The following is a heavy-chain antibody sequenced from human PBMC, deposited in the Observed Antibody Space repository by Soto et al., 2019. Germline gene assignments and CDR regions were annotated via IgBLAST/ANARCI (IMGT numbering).Heavy chain of an antibody. V-gene: IGHV3-11*01. J-gene: IGHJ3*02. CDR2: ISSTSGTI. CDR1: GFTFSDYY. CDR3: AKDLDYSKAFDI. Sequence: GGSLRLSCAASGFTFSDYYMTWIRQAPGKGLEWVSYISSTSGTISYADSVKGRFTLSRDNAKNSLYLQMISLRAEDTAVYYCAKDLDYSKAFDIWGQGTMVTVSS. D-gene: IGHD4-4*01.